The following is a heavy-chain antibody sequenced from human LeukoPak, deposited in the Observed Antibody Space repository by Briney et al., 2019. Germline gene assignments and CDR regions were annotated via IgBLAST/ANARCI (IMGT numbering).Heavy chain of an antibody. CDR2: IIPIFGTA. D-gene: IGHD2-2*01. CDR3: ARGGEVVPAASDYYYYYYMDV. V-gene: IGHV1-69*05. Sequence: SVKVSCKASGGTFSSYAISWVRQAPGQGLEWMGGIIPIFGTANYAQKFQGRVTITTDESTSTAYMELSSLRSEDTAVYYCARGGEVVPAASDYYYYYYMDVWGKGTTITVSS. J-gene: IGHJ6*03. CDR1: GGTFSSYA.